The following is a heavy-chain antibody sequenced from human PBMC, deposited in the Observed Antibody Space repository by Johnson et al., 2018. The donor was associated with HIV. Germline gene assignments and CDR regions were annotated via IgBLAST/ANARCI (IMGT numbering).Heavy chain of an antibody. V-gene: IGHV3-33*03. Sequence: QMQLVESGGDMVQPGRSLRLPCAASGFNFNIYGMHWVRQAPGKGLEWVAILWYDGTTAFYADSVKGRFTISRDTSKKMLYLQMNSLRAEDTAVYYCAKEMSSWPGEAFDIWGQGTVVTVSS. D-gene: IGHD1-14*01. CDR1: GFNFNIYG. CDR3: AKEMSSWPGEAFDI. J-gene: IGHJ3*02. CDR2: LWYDGTTA.